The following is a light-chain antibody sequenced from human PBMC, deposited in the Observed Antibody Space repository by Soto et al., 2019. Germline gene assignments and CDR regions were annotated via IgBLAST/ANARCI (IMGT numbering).Light chain of an antibody. Sequence: IQMTQSPSSLSASVGDRVTITCRASQGVRDDVGWYQQKPGKAPKLLIYSASTLQSGVPSMFSGSGSGTDFTLTISCLQPEDFATYYCLQESNYPLTFGGGTKVEIK. CDR1: QGVRDD. CDR3: LQESNYPLT. J-gene: IGKJ4*01. CDR2: SAS. V-gene: IGKV1-6*01.